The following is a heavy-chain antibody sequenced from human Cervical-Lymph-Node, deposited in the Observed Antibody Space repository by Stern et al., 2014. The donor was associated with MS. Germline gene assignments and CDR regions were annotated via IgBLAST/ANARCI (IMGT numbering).Heavy chain of an antibody. CDR2: VSSEGNNK. Sequence: VQLVESGGGVVQPGRALRLSCAVSGFNFSHYAMHWVRQAPGKGLEWEAAVSSEGNNKYHEDSEKGRFTISRDNSNNTVYLQMNSLRDDDTAVYYCATQIWFDYWGQGTLVTVSS. V-gene: IGHV3-30-3*01. D-gene: IGHD3-16*01. J-gene: IGHJ4*02. CDR1: GFNFSHYA. CDR3: ATQIWFDY.